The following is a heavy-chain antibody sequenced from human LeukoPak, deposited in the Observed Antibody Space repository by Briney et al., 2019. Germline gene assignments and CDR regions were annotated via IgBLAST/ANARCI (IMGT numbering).Heavy chain of an antibody. V-gene: IGHV3-21*01. CDR2: ISSSSSYI. Sequence: GGSLRLSCAASGFTFSSYSMNWVRQAPGKGLEWVSSISSSSSYIYYADSVKGRFTISRDNAKNSLYVQMNSLRAEDTAVYYCARVGWNYGFDYWGQGTLVTVSS. CDR1: GFTFSSYS. J-gene: IGHJ4*02. CDR3: ARVGWNYGFDY. D-gene: IGHD1-7*01.